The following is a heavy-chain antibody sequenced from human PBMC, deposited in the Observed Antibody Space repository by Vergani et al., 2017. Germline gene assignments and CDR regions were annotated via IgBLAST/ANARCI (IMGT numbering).Heavy chain of an antibody. V-gene: IGHV4-39*07. CDR2: IYYSGST. CDR1: GGSISSSSYY. Sequence: QLQLQESGPGLVKPSETLSLTCTVSGGSISSSSYYWGWIRQPPGKGLEWIGSIYYSGSTYYNPSLKSRVTISVDTSKNQFSLKLSSVTAADTAVYYCARAYYYDSSGYNRGYWYFYLWGRGTLVTVSS. J-gene: IGHJ2*01. CDR3: ARAYYYDSSGYNRGYWYFYL. D-gene: IGHD3-22*01.